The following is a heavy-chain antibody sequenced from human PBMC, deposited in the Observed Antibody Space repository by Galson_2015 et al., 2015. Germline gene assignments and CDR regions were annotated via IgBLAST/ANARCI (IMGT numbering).Heavy chain of an antibody. Sequence: TLSLTCAVSGGSISSGGYSWSWIRPPPGQGLQWIGYIYQSGSTYYNPSLKSRVTISADRSKNQFNLKLSSVTAADTAVYYCDRSGSSWYAEDYFDYWGQGTLVTVSS. CDR1: GGSISSGGYS. D-gene: IGHD6-13*01. CDR3: DRSGSSWYAEDYFDY. CDR2: IYQSGST. J-gene: IGHJ4*02. V-gene: IGHV4-30-2*01.